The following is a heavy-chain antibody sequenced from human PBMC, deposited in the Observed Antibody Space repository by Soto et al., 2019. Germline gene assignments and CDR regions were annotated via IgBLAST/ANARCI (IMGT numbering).Heavy chain of an antibody. V-gene: IGHV1-69*13. CDR1: RCTFSRYG. D-gene: IGHD3-16*01. J-gene: IGHJ6*02. Sequence: SVKLFCKNSRCTFSRYGMSWVRQATGQGREWMGGIIPVFGTANYARKFQGRVTITADESTSTAYMELGSLRSEDTAVYFCVRDTPTYTAPGKTMDVWGQGTTVTGSS. CDR3: VRDTPTYTAPGKTMDV. CDR2: IIPVFGTA.